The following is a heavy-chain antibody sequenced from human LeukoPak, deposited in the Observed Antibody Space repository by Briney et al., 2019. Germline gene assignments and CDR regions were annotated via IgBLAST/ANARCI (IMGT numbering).Heavy chain of an antibody. CDR1: RFPVSSNY. Sequence: GGSLRLSCAASRFPVSSNYMTWVRQAPGKGLEWVSVIYSGGDTYYADSVKGRFTISRDNSKNTLYLQMNSLRAEDTAVCYCALTVYGSGSYWDYWGQGTLVTVSS. J-gene: IGHJ4*02. CDR2: IYSGGDT. D-gene: IGHD3-10*01. CDR3: ALTVYGSGSYWDY. V-gene: IGHV3-66*01.